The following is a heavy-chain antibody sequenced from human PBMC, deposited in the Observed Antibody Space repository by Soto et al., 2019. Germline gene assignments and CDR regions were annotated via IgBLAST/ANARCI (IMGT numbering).Heavy chain of an antibody. D-gene: IGHD3-10*01. CDR3: ARHQYYGSGSYGSLYYYGMDV. J-gene: IGHJ6*02. Sequence: GESLKISCKGSGYSFTSYWIGWVRQMPGKGLEWMGIIYPGDSDTRYSPSFQGQVTISADKSISTAYLQWSSLKASDTAMYYRARHQYYGSGSYGSLYYYGMDVWGQGTTVTVSS. V-gene: IGHV5-51*01. CDR2: IYPGDSDT. CDR1: GYSFTSYW.